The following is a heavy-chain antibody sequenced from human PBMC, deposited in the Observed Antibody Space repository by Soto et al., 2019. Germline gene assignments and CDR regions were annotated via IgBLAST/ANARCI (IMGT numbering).Heavy chain of an antibody. CDR1: GGTFSSYA. CDR3: ARTPVDIVATVSLDY. Sequence: ASVKVSCKASGGTFSSYAISWVRQAPGQGLEWMGGIIPIFGTANYAQKFQGRVTITADESTSTAYMELSSLRSGDTAVYYCARTPVDIVATVSLDYWGQGTLVTVSS. J-gene: IGHJ4*02. V-gene: IGHV1-69*13. CDR2: IIPIFGTA. D-gene: IGHD5-12*01.